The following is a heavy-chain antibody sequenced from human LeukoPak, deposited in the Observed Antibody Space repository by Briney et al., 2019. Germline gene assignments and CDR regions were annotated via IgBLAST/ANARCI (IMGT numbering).Heavy chain of an antibody. CDR2: ISWDGGST. V-gene: IGHV3-43D*03. D-gene: IGHD3-10*01. CDR3: AKDTSHDGSGSYPDY. J-gene: IGHJ4*02. CDR1: GFTFDDYA. Sequence: GGSLRLSCAASGFTFDDYAMHGVRQAPGKGLEWVSIISWDGGSTYYADSVKGRFTISRDNSKNSLYLQMNSLRAEDTALYYCAKDTSHDGSGSYPDYWGQGTLVTVSS.